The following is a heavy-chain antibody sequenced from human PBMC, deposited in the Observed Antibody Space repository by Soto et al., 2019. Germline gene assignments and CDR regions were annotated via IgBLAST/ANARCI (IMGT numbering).Heavy chain of an antibody. J-gene: IGHJ4*02. Sequence: QVQLQQWGAGLLKPSETLSLTCAVYGGSFSGYSWTWIRQPPGTGLEWIGEINHSGSTNYNPSLKSLVTISVDTSKNHFSLKLTSVTAADTAVYYCARDKITGLFDYWGQGALVTVSS. CDR2: INHSGST. CDR1: GGSFSGYS. V-gene: IGHV4-34*01. D-gene: IGHD2-8*02. CDR3: ARDKITGLFDY.